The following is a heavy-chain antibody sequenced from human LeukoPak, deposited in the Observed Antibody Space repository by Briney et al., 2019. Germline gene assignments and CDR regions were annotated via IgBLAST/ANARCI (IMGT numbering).Heavy chain of an antibody. J-gene: IGHJ6*03. Sequence: GGSLRLSCAASGFTFSSYAMHWVRQAPGKGLEYVSAISSNGGSTYYANSVKGRFTISRDNSKNTLYLQMGSLRAEDMAVYYCARDRREAPDYYYYYMDVWGKGTTVTVSS. V-gene: IGHV3-64*01. CDR1: GFTFSSYA. CDR2: ISSNGGST. CDR3: ARDRREAPDYYYYYMDV.